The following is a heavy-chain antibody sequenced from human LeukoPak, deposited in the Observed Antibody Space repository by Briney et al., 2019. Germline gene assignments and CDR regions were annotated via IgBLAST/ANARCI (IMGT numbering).Heavy chain of an antibody. CDR2: ITSSSSTI. J-gene: IGHJ5*02. D-gene: IGHD3-16*01. CDR1: GFTFTSYS. V-gene: IGHV3-48*02. Sequence: GGSLRLSCSASGFTFTSYSMNWVRQAPGKGLEWVSYITSSSSTIHYADSVKGRFIISRDNAKNSLYLQMNSLRDDDTAMYYCARRGPFGDGWIDRWGQGTLVTVSS. CDR3: ARRGPFGDGWIDR.